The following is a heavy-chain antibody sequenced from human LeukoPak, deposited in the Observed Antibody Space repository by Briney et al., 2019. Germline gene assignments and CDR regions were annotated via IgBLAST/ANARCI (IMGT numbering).Heavy chain of an antibody. CDR2: ISGSGGST. V-gene: IGHV3-23*01. CDR3: AHPRDFWSGYHYYFDY. D-gene: IGHD3-3*01. J-gene: IGHJ4*02. CDR1: GFTFSSYA. Sequence: GGSLRLSCAASGFTFSSYAMSWVRQAPGKGLEWVSAISGSGGSTYYADSVKGRFTISRDNSENTLYLQMNSLRAEDTAVYYCAHPRDFWSGYHYYFDYWGQGTLVTVSS.